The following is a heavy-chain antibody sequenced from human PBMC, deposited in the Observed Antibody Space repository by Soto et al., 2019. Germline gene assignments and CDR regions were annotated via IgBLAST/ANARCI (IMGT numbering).Heavy chain of an antibody. D-gene: IGHD2-2*01. V-gene: IGHV1-69*01. CDR3: ARSRDIVVVPTSHVAFDI. CDR1: GGTFSTYA. Sequence: QVQLVQSGADVKKPGSSVKVSCKASGGTFSTYAFTWVRQAPGQGLDWMGGIIPLFGTTDYAQIFQGRVTITADESTSTAYMELSSLRSDDTAVYYCARSRDIVVVPTSHVAFDIWGQGTMVTVSS. J-gene: IGHJ3*02. CDR2: IIPLFGTT.